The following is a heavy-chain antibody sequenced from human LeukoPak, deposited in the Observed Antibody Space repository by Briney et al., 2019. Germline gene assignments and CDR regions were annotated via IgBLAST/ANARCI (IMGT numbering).Heavy chain of an antibody. CDR1: GGSISTYY. V-gene: IGHV4-59*01. J-gene: IGHJ4*02. Sequence: PSETLSLTCTVSGGSISTYYWSWIRKPPGKGLEWIGNIYYSGSTNYNPSLKSRVTISVDTSKNQFSLELSSVTAADTAVYYCARVVDHGYSDYWGLGTLVSVSS. CDR3: ARVVDHGYSDY. D-gene: IGHD5-24*01. CDR2: IYYSGST.